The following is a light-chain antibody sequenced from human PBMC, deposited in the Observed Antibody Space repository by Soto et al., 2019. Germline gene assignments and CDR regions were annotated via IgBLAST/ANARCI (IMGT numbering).Light chain of an antibody. Sequence: QSARTQPASVSGSPGQSITISCTGTSSDVGGYNYVSWYQQYPGKAPKLMIYHVSNRPSGVSNRFSGSKSGNSASLTISGLQAEDEDDYYCSSYPSTSTYVFGTGTKLTVL. J-gene: IGLJ1*01. CDR2: HVS. V-gene: IGLV2-14*01. CDR1: SSDVGGYNY. CDR3: SSYPSTSTYV.